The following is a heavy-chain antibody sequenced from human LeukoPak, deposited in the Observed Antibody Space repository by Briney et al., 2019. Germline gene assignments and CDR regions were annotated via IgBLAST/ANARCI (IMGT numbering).Heavy chain of an antibody. CDR2: ISESGDTK. V-gene: IGHV3-11*01. CDR1: GFTFSDYH. D-gene: IGHD4-11*01. CDR3: ARRTYSNYFFDY. Sequence: GGSLRLSCATSGFTFSDYHMSWIRQAPRKGLEWVSDISESGDTKFYTDSVKGRFTISRDNGKKSMYLQMNSLRAEDTAVYYCARRTYSNYFFDYWGQGTLVTVSS. J-gene: IGHJ4*02.